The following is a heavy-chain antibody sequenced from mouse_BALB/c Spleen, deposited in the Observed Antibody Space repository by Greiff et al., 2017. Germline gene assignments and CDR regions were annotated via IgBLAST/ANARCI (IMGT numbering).Heavy chain of an antibody. D-gene: IGHD2-1*01. CDR1: GFSLTGYG. V-gene: IGHV2-6-7*01. CDR2: IWGDGST. Sequence: VKLVESGPGLVAPSQSLSITCTVSGFSLTGYGVNWVRQPPGKGLEWLGMIWGDGSTDYNSALKSRLSISKDNSKSQVFLKMNSLQTDDTARYYCARDRFYYGNYYAMDYWGQGTSVTVSS. J-gene: IGHJ4*01. CDR3: ARDRFYYGNYYAMDY.